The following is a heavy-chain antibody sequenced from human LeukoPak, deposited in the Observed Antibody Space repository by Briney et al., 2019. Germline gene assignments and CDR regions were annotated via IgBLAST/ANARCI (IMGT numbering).Heavy chain of an antibody. CDR2: IYDDNT. Sequence: GGSLRLSCAAPGFTVSAYAMAWVRQAPGKGLEWVSTIYDDNTYYADSVKGRFAISTDNSKNTLYLQMNSLRVEDTAVYFCAARKVRGVWFYLDYWGQGTLVTVSS. CDR1: GFTVSAYA. CDR3: AARKVRGVWFYLDY. V-gene: IGHV3-23*01. D-gene: IGHD3-10*01. J-gene: IGHJ4*02.